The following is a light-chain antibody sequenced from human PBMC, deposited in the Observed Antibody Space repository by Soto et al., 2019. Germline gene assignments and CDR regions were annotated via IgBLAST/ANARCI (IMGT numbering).Light chain of an antibody. Sequence: DIQMTQSPSSLSASVGDRVTIACRTSQDINNFLAWYQQKPGKVPWLLIYAASTLQSGVSSRFSGSGSGTDFTLTMSGLQPEDVATYYGQKYNSAPCTFGGGTNVEIK. V-gene: IGKV1-27*01. J-gene: IGKJ4*01. CDR1: QDINNF. CDR3: QKYNSAPCT. CDR2: AAS.